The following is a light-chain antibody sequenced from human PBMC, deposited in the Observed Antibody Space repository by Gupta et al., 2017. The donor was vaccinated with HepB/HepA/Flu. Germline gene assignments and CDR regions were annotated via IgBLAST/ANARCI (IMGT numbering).Light chain of an antibody. CDR2: NDN. V-gene: IGLV1-47*02. J-gene: IGLJ1*01. CDR1: SSNIGNDN. CDR3: VGVDDSRSGYV. Sequence: QPVLTQPPSASGTPGQRVTISCSGSSSNIGNDNAYCYQQLPGPAPKLLIYNDNRRPSGVPARFSGSNSGTTASLAISGLRAEDEADYYCVGVDDSRSGYVFGAGTKVTVL.